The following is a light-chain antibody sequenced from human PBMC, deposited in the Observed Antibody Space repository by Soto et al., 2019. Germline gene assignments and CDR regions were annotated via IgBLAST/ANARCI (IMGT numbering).Light chain of an antibody. Sequence: GVTQSPGTLSLSPGERATLSCRAGQSVSSRFLAGYQHKRGQAPRLLIYGASRRATGIPDRFSGTGSGTDFTLTISRLEPDDFAVYYCQQYGSSPYTFGLGTKLEIK. CDR3: QQYGSSPYT. V-gene: IGKV3-20*01. CDR1: QSVSSRF. J-gene: IGKJ2*01. CDR2: GAS.